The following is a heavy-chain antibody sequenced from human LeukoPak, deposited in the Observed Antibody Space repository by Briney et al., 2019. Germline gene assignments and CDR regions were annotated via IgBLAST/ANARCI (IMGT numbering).Heavy chain of an antibody. CDR3: AREDHTANNWFDP. Sequence: SVKVSCKASGGSFSSYGIGWVRQAPGQGLEWMGGIIPMLGRSNYAQKFQGRVTISTDESTSTAYMEMSSLRSEDTAVYYCAREDHTANNWFDPWGQGTLVTVSS. CDR2: IIPMLGRS. CDR1: GGSFSSYG. D-gene: IGHD5-18*01. V-gene: IGHV1-69*05. J-gene: IGHJ5*02.